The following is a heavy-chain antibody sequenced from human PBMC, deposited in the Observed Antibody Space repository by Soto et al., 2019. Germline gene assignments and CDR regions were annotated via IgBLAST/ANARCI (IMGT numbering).Heavy chain of an antibody. Sequence: SGPTLVNPTQTLTLTCTFSGFSLSTRGMRVSWIRQPPGKALEWLARIDWDDDKFYSTSLKTRLTISKDISKNQVVLTMTNMDPADTATYYCARTVGDYYYYGLDVWGQGTTVTVS. CDR2: IDWDDDK. V-gene: IGHV2-70*04. CDR3: ARTVGDYYYYGLDV. CDR1: GFSLSTRGMR. J-gene: IGHJ6*02.